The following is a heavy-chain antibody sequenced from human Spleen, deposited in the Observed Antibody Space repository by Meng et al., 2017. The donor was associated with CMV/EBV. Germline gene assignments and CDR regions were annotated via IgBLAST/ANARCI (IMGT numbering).Heavy chain of an antibody. CDR3: AGGGMVRGAPLDY. J-gene: IGHJ4*02. D-gene: IGHD3-10*01. Sequence: QVQTQQWGAGLFNPSGPLSLHCAVYGGSFSGYYWSGIRPPPGKGLEWIGELNHSGSTNYNPSLKSRVTISVDTSKNQFSLKLSSVTAADTAVYYCAGGGMVRGAPLDYWGQGTLVTVSS. V-gene: IGHV4-34*01. CDR1: GGSFSGYY. CDR2: LNHSGST.